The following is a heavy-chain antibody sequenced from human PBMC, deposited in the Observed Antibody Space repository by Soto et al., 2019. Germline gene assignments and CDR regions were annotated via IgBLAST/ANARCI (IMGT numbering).Heavy chain of an antibody. D-gene: IGHD2-15*01. CDR3: ATRMVVTYYFDY. J-gene: IGHJ4*02. Sequence: SETLALTCTVSGGSISSGGYYWSWIRQHPGKGLEWIGYIYYSGSTYYNPSLKSRVTISVDTSKNQFSLKLSSVTAADTAVYYCATRMVVTYYFDYWGQGTLVTVSS. V-gene: IGHV4-31*03. CDR1: GGSISSGGYY. CDR2: IYYSGST.